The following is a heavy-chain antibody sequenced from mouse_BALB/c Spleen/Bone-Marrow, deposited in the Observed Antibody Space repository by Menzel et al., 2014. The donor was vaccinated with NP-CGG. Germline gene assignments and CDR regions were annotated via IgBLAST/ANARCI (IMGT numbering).Heavy chain of an antibody. J-gene: IGHJ4*01. Sequence: EVKLQESGPGLVKPSQSLSLNCTVTGYSITSDYAWNWIRQFPGNKLEWMGYISYSGSTSYNPSLKSRISITRDTSKNQFFLQLNSVTTEDTATYYCARKALYYAMDYWGQGTSVTVSS. V-gene: IGHV3-2*02. CDR3: ARKALYYAMDY. CDR1: GYSITSDYA. CDR2: ISYSGST.